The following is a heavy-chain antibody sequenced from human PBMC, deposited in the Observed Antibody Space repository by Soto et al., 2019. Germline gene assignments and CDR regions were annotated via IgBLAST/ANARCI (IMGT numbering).Heavy chain of an antibody. CDR1: GDSISSYS. D-gene: IGHD2-2*03. V-gene: IGHV4-59*01. Sequence: PSETLSLTCTFSGDSISSYSWSLIRQPPGKGLEWIGNIHYNGNTKYSPSLKSRVTMSVDTSKNHFSLKLISVTTADTAVYFCAREGNLGRWIQPLDSWGQGTLVTVSS. J-gene: IGHJ4*02. CDR2: IHYNGNT. CDR3: AREGNLGRWIQPLDS.